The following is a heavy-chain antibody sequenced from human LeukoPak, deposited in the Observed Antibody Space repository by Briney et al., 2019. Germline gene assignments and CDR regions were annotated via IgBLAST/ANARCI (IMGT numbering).Heavy chain of an antibody. CDR1: GGSFSGYY. CDR2: INHSGST. CDR3: VRLWFGEMLPDY. V-gene: IGHV4-34*01. D-gene: IGHD3-10*01. Sequence: PSETLSLTCAVYGGSFSGYYWSWIRQPPGKGLEWIGEINHSGSTNYNPSLKNRITISIDTPKKQFSLRLTSVTAADTAVYFCVRLWFGEMLPDYWGQGTLVTVSS. J-gene: IGHJ4*02.